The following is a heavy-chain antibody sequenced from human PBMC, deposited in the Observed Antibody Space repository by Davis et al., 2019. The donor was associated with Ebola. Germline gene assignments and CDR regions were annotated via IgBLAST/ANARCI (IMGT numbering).Heavy chain of an antibody. D-gene: IGHD5-24*01. CDR1: GYTYISYG. Sequence: ASVKVSCKASGYTYISYGISWVRQAPGQGLEWMGWISAYNGNTNYAQKIQGRVTMTTDTSTSTAYMELRSLRSDDTAVYYCARGDEMATITGFDYWGQGTLVTVSS. V-gene: IGHV1-18*01. CDR2: ISAYNGNT. CDR3: ARGDEMATITGFDY. J-gene: IGHJ4*02.